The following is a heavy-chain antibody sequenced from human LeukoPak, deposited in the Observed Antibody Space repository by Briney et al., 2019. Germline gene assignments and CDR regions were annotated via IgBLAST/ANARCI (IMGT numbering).Heavy chain of an antibody. V-gene: IGHV3-7*01. Sequence: GGSLRLSCAASGFTFSSYWMSWVRQAPGKWLEWVANIKQDGSEKYYVDSVKGRFTISRDNAKNSLYLQMNSLRAEDTAVYYCARDVQRGMITFGGVIGFDPWGQGTLVTVSS. J-gene: IGHJ5*02. CDR2: IKQDGSEK. CDR1: GFTFSSYW. D-gene: IGHD3-16*02. CDR3: ARDVQRGMITFGGVIGFDP.